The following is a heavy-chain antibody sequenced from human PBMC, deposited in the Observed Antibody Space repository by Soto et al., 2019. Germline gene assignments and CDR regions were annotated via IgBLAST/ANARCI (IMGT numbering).Heavy chain of an antibody. Sequence: ASVKVSCKVSGYTLTELSIHWVRQATGQGLEWMGWMNPNSGNTGYAQKFQGRVTMTRNTSISTAYMELSSLRSEDTAVYYCARTLYGDNVDYWGQGTQVTVSS. V-gene: IGHV1-8*01. CDR1: GYTLTELS. CDR3: ARTLYGDNVDY. J-gene: IGHJ4*02. D-gene: IGHD4-17*01. CDR2: MNPNSGNT.